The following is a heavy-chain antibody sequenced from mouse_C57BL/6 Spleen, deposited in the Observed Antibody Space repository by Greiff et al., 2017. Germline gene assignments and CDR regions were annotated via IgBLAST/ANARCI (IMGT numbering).Heavy chain of an antibody. Sequence: EVMLVESGGGLVKPGGSLKLSCAASGFTFSDYGMHWVRQAPEKGLEWVAYISSGSSTIYYADTVKGRFTISRDNAKNTLFLQMTSLRSEDTALYYCSRGETYDYAGGRFAYWGQGTLVTVSA. V-gene: IGHV5-17*01. CDR1: GFTFSDYG. CDR3: SRGETYDYAGGRFAY. CDR2: ISSGSSTI. D-gene: IGHD2-4*01. J-gene: IGHJ3*01.